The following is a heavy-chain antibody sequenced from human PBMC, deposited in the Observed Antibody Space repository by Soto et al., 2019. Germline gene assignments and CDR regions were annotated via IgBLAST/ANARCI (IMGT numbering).Heavy chain of an antibody. Sequence: PSETLSLTCTVSGASITGTSYWSCIRQPPGKGLEWIGFIRYSGSTYNPSLKSRVTISLDRSKNQFSLTLNSVTAADTAVYYCARGPYIKPSLFDYWGQGHLVTVSS. CDR3: ARGPYIKPSLFDY. D-gene: IGHD5-18*01. CDR2: IRYSGST. J-gene: IGHJ4*02. V-gene: IGHV4-30-2*01. CDR1: GASITGTSY.